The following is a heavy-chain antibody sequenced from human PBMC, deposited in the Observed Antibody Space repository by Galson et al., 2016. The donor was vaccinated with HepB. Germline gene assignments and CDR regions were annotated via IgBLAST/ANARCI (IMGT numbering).Heavy chain of an antibody. V-gene: IGHV1-46*01. CDR1: GYTFSSNN. Sequence: SVKVSCKASGYTFSSNNMHWVRQAPGQGLEWMGIITLSGGSTNYAQKFHGRVTMTRDTSTSTVYMELRSLRSEDTAVYYCATWRYSYGPLTDYWGQGTLVTVSS. J-gene: IGHJ4*02. CDR2: ITLSGGST. CDR3: ATWRYSYGPLTDY. D-gene: IGHD5-18*01.